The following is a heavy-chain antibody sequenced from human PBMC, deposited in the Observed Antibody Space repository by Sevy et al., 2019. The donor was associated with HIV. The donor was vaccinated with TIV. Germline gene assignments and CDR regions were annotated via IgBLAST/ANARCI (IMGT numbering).Heavy chain of an antibody. CDR3: ARGSMIVVVDFDF. D-gene: IGHD3-22*01. CDR1: GFTFSSYA. Sequence: GGSLRLSCAASGFTFSSYAMHWVRQAPGKGLEWVALISYDGSSKYYADSVKGRFTISRDNSKNTLYLQMNSLRAEDTAVYYCARGSMIVVVDFDFWGQGTLVTVSS. J-gene: IGHJ4*02. CDR2: ISYDGSSK. V-gene: IGHV3-30-3*01.